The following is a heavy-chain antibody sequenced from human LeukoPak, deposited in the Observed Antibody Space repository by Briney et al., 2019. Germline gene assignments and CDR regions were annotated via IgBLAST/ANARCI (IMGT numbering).Heavy chain of an antibody. Sequence: PGRSLRLSCAASGFTFSSYAMHWVRQAPGKGLEWVAVISYDGSNKYYADSVKGRFTISRDNSKNTLYLQMNSLRAEDTAVYYCARGANYYYDSSGYYGYFDYWGQGTLVTVFS. D-gene: IGHD3-22*01. CDR1: GFTFSSYA. CDR2: ISYDGSNK. CDR3: ARGANYYYDSSGYYGYFDY. J-gene: IGHJ4*02. V-gene: IGHV3-30-3*01.